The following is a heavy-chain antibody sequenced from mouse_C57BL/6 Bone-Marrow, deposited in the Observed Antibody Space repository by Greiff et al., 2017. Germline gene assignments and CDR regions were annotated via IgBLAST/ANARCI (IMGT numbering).Heavy chain of an antibody. Sequence: EVLLVESGGGLVQPGGSLKLSCAASGFTFSDAWMGWVRQSPEKGLEWVAEIRNKANNHATYYAESVKGRFTIARDDSHSSVYLQMNSLRAEDTGMYCCSPDPDYWGQGTSVTVSS. CDR2: IRNKANNHAT. CDR3: SPDPDY. J-gene: IGHJ4*01. V-gene: IGHV6-6*01. CDR1: GFTFSDAW.